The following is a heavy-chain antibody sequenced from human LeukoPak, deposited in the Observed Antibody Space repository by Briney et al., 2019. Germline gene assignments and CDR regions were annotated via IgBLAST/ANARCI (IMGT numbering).Heavy chain of an antibody. V-gene: IGHV1-46*01. Sequence: VASVKVSCKASGYTFTSYYMHWVRQAPGQGLEWMGIINPSGGSTSYAQKFQGRVTMTRDTSTSTVYMELSSLRSEDTAVYYCARTDKQTYNFWSGYSEDFQHWGQGTLVTVSS. CDR1: GYTFTSYY. CDR3: ARTDKQTYNFWSGYSEDFQH. D-gene: IGHD3-3*01. J-gene: IGHJ1*01. CDR2: INPSGGST.